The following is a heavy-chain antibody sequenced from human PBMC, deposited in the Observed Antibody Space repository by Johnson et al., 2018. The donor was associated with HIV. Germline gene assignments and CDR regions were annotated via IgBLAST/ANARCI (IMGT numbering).Heavy chain of an antibody. D-gene: IGHD1-26*01. CDR2: IKSKTDGSNK. V-gene: IGHV3-74*02. CDR1: GFTFSRYW. J-gene: IGHJ3*02. CDR3: ARVRAGRENAFDI. Sequence: VQLVESGGGLVQPGGSLRLSCAASGFTFSRYWMDWVRQAPGKGLVWVGRIKSKTDGSNKYYADSVKGRFTISRDNSKNTLSLQMNSPRVDDTAIYYCARVRAGRENAFDIWGQGTMVTVSS.